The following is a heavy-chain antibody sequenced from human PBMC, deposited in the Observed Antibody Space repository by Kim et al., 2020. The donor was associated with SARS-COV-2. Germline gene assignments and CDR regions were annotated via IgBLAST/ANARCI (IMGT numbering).Heavy chain of an antibody. CDR3: SRCCGRDY. J-gene: IGHJ4*02. Sequence: DGSETYYGNSVRGRCTISRDNDKNSLYLKMNSLTGEDTAVYYCSRCCGRDYGGQGAQVTVSS. D-gene: IGHD6-25*01. CDR2: DGSET. V-gene: IGHV3-7*03.